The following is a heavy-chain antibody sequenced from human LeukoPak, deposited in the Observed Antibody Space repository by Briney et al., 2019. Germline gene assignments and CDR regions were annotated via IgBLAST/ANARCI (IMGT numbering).Heavy chain of an antibody. CDR3: ARDYDYEDAGGFDY. V-gene: IGHV3-53*05. CDR1: GFTVSSNY. J-gene: IGHJ4*02. D-gene: IGHD3-22*01. CDR2: IYSGGRT. Sequence: GGSLRLSCAASGFTVSSNYMSWVRQAPGKGLEWVSVIYSGGRTYYGDSVKGRFTFSRDNSKNTLYLQMNSLRAEDTAVYYCARDYDYEDAGGFDYWGQGTLVTVSS.